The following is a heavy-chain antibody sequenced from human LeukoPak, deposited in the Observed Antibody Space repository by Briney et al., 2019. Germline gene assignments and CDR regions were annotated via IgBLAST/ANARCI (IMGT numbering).Heavy chain of an antibody. V-gene: IGHV3-7*01. J-gene: IGHJ5*02. CDR2: IKQDGSEK. CDR3: ARESPYSYGSFDTEDA. CDR1: GFTFSTYW. Sequence: GGSLRLSCADSGFTFSTYWMSWVRQAPGKGLEWVANIKQDGSEKWYADSVKGRFTISRDNAKNSLYLQMNSLRVEDTAVYYCARESPYSYGSFDTEDAWGQGTLVTVSP. D-gene: IGHD5-18*01.